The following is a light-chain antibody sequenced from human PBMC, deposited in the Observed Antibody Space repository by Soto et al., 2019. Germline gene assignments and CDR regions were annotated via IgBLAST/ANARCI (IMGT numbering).Light chain of an antibody. V-gene: IGKV3-20*01. CDR2: GAS. CDR1: QSVSSSY. Sequence: EIVLTQSTGTLSLSPGERATLSCRASQSVSSSYFAWYQQKPCQAPRLLIYGASSRATGIPDRFSGSGSGTDFTLTISRLEPEDFAVYYCQQYGSSPLTFGGGTKVEIK. CDR3: QQYGSSPLT. J-gene: IGKJ4*01.